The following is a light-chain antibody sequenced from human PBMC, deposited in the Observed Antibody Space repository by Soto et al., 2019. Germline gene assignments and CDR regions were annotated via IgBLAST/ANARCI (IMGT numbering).Light chain of an antibody. Sequence: EIVLTQSPATLSLSPGERATLSCRASQSISSYLAWYQQRPGQTPRLLIYDTSNRATGIPARFSGSGSGTDFSLTISGLEAEDFAVYYCQQRTNCPLTFGGGTKVEIK. J-gene: IGKJ4*01. CDR1: QSISSY. CDR3: QQRTNCPLT. V-gene: IGKV3-11*01. CDR2: DTS.